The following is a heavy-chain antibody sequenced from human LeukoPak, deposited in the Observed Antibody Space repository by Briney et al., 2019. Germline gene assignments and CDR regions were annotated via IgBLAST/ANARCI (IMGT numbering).Heavy chain of an antibody. Sequence: PLETLSLTCAIYGGSFSDNYWSWIRQPPGKGLEWIGEINQSVTTNYNPSLKSPVTISVDTSTNQFSLKLRSVTAADTAVYYCARTSKSPYDYVWGSDQLPYLFDYWGQGTLVTVSS. CDR2: INQSVTT. V-gene: IGHV4-34*01. D-gene: IGHD3-16*02. J-gene: IGHJ4*02. CDR3: ARTSKSPYDYVWGSDQLPYLFDY. CDR1: GGSFSDNY.